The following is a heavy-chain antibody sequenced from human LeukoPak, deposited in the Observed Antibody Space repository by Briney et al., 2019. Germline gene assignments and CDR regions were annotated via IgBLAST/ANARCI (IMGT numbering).Heavy chain of an antibody. V-gene: IGHV3-21*01. CDR3: ARNMVRGYEDAFDI. CDR2: ITSSGTYT. CDR1: GFTFSNYN. Sequence: GGSLRLSCADSGFTFSNYNMNWVRQAPGKAMEWVSSITSSGTYTFYADSVKGRFTISRDNAKNSLYLQMDSLGPEDTAVYYCARNMVRGYEDAFDIWGQGTVVTVSS. D-gene: IGHD3-10*01. J-gene: IGHJ3*02.